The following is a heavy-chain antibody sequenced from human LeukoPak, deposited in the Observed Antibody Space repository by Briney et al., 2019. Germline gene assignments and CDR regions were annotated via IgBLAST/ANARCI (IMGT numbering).Heavy chain of an antibody. CDR1: GFTFSSHW. Sequence: PGGSLRLSCAASGFTFSSHWMHWVRQAPGKGLVWVSRISSDGTNTNYADSVKGRFTISRDNSKNTLFLQMNSLRADDTAVYYCAKDPNGDYVGAFDFWGQGTMVSVSS. J-gene: IGHJ3*01. CDR2: ISSDGTNT. CDR3: AKDPNGDYVGAFDF. V-gene: IGHV3-74*01. D-gene: IGHD4-17*01.